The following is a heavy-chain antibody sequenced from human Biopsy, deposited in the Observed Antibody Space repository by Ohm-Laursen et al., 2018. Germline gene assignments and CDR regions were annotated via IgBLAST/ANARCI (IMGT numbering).Heavy chain of an antibody. J-gene: IGHJ4*02. CDR3: ARGRRTSGWPYFDN. V-gene: IGHV4-59*01. CDR2: IYYSGST. CDR1: GDSIRSYY. D-gene: IGHD6-19*01. Sequence: TLSLTCTVSGDSIRSYYWSWIRQPPGKGLEWIGYIYYSGSTNYNPSLRSRVTISVDGSKNQFSLELSSVTAADTAVYYCARGRRTSGWPYFDNWGQGALVIVSP.